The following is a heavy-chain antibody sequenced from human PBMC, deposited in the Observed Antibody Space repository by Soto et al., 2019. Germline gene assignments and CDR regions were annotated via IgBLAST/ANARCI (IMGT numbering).Heavy chain of an antibody. CDR2: IQSKSGGGTR. Sequence: VQVVESGGDVVKPGGSLRVSCATSGFIFSSAWFNWVRPAPGKGLEWDGRIQSKSGGGTRDYAAPVNGRFNISRDDSKNIVYLQMNSLTAEDTAVYYCVEGWNDFWGQGTLVTVSS. J-gene: IGHJ4*02. V-gene: IGHV3-15*01. CDR1: GFIFSSAW. D-gene: IGHD1-1*01. CDR3: VEGWNDF.